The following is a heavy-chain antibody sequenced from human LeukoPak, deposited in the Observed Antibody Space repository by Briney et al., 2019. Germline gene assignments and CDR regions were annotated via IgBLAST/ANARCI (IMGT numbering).Heavy chain of an antibody. Sequence: PGGSLRLSCAASGFTFSSYSMNWVRQAPGKGLEWVSSISSSSSYIYYADSVKGRFTISRDNAKNSLYLQMNSLRAEDTAVYYCARDSGHYYDSSGYVDYWGQGTLVTVSS. CDR1: GFTFSSYS. V-gene: IGHV3-21*01. D-gene: IGHD3-22*01. CDR2: ISSSSSYI. J-gene: IGHJ4*02. CDR3: ARDSGHYYDSSGYVDY.